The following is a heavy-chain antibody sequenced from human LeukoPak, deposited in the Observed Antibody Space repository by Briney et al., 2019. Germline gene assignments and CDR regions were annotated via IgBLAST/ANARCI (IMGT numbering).Heavy chain of an antibody. CDR3: ARRTSGRVFDY. CDR1: GGSFSGYY. V-gene: IGHV4-34*01. CDR2: INHSGST. Sequence: SETLSLTCAVYGGSFSGYYWSWIRQPPGKGLEWIGEINHSGSTNYNPSLKSRVTISVDTSKNQFSLKLSSVTAADTAVYYCARRTSGRVFDYWGQGTLVTVSS. J-gene: IGHJ4*02. D-gene: IGHD1-26*01.